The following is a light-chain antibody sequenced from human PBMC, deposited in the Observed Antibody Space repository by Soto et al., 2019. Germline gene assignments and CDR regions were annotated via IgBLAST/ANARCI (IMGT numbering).Light chain of an antibody. Sequence: EIVLTQSPGTLSLSPGERATLSCRASQSVSTRSLAWYQQKPGQAPRLLISGASSRAADIPDRFSGSGSGTDFTLTINRLEPEDFAVYYCQQYNNWPPTWTFGQGTKVEIK. V-gene: IGKV3-20*01. J-gene: IGKJ1*01. CDR3: QQYNNWPPTWT. CDR1: QSVSTRS. CDR2: GAS.